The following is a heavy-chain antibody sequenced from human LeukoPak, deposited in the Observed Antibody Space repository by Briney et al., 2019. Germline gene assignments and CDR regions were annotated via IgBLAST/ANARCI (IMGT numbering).Heavy chain of an antibody. CDR3: ARALPSSPNYYYDSSGYIYFDY. Sequence: GGSLRLSCAASGFTVSSNYMSWVRPAPGKGLEWVLVIYSGVSTYYADSVKGRFTISRHNSKNTLYLQMNSLRAEDTAVYYCARALPSSPNYYYDSSGYIYFDYWGQGTLVTVSS. CDR1: GFTVSSNY. D-gene: IGHD3-22*01. J-gene: IGHJ4*02. V-gene: IGHV3-53*04. CDR2: IYSGVST.